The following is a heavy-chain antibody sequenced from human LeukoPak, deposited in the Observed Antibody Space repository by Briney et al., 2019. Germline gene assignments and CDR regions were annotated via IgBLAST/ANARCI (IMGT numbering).Heavy chain of an antibody. CDR1: GFTFSNYA. D-gene: IGHD6-13*01. Sequence: GSLRLSCAASGFTFSNYAMSWVRQAPGRGLEWVSAISGSGGSTYYADSVKGRFTISRDNSKNTLYLQMNSLRAEDTAVYYCAKDGLAAAGSSSCFDYWGQGTLVTVSS. CDR2: ISGSGGST. J-gene: IGHJ4*02. CDR3: AKDGLAAAGSSSCFDY. V-gene: IGHV3-23*01.